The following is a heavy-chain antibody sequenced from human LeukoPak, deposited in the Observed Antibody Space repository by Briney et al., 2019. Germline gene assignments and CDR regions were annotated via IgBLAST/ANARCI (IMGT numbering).Heavy chain of an antibody. J-gene: IGHJ4*02. CDR3: ARALRYYSDSSGYAFDY. CDR1: GYTLISYA. V-gene: IGHV1-69*13. D-gene: IGHD3-22*01. Sequence: SVKVSCKASGYTLISYAISWVRQAPGQGLEWMGGIIPIFRTANYAQKFQGRVTITADESTSTAYMELSSLRSEDTAVYYCARALRYYSDSSGYAFDYWGQGTLVTVSS. CDR2: IIPIFRTA.